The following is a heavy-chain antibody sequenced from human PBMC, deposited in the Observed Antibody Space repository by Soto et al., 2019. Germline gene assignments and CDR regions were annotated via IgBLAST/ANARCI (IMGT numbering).Heavy chain of an antibody. CDR2: ISFDGSDE. CDR3: AKDFKPLSPDSYFDY. CDR1: KFTFRSYG. J-gene: IGHJ4*02. V-gene: IGHV3-30*18. Sequence: VQLVESGGGMVQPGRSLRLSCVASKFTFRSYGMHWVRQAPGKGLEWVARISFDGSDEYYGESVKGRFTISRDNSKNTLYLQMSSLSTEDTAVYYCAKDFKPLSPDSYFDYWGQGALVSVSS.